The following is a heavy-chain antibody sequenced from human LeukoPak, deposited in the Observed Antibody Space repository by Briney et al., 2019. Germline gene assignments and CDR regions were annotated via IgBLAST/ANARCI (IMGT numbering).Heavy chain of an antibody. J-gene: IGHJ4*02. CDR2: ISSSSSTI. V-gene: IGHV3-48*04. Sequence: GGSLRLSCAASGFTFSSYSMNWVRQAPGKGLEWVSYISSSSSTIYYADSVKGRFTISRDNAKNSLYLQMNSLRAEDTAVYYCARDDRWESYGRFDYWGQGTLVTVSS. CDR3: ARDDRWESYGRFDY. CDR1: GFTFSSYS. D-gene: IGHD1-26*01.